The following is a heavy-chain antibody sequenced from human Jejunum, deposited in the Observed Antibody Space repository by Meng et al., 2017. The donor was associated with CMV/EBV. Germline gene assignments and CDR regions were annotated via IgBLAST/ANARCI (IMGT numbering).Heavy chain of an antibody. CDR1: TVSNYA. CDR2: IIPVLRTT. V-gene: IGHV1-69*06. Sequence: TVSNYAITGVRQATGQGLEWMGGIIPVLRTTNYAQKFQDRVTITADRSTTTAYMELTSLTSEDTAVYYCARDRYYDTSGHYYESGYWGQGTLVTVSS. CDR3: ARDRYYDTSGHYYESGY. J-gene: IGHJ4*02. D-gene: IGHD3-22*01.